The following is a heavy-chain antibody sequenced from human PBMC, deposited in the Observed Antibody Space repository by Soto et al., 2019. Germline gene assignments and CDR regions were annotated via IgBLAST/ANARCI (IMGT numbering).Heavy chain of an antibody. CDR2: INSGNGNT. Sequence: GSSVKVSCKASGYTFSNYAMHWVRQAPGQRLEWMGWINSGNGNTKYSQKFQGRVTITRNTSASTAYMELSGLRSEDTAVYYCARNDFWRAQNWFDPWG. V-gene: IGHV1-3*01. CDR3: ARNDFWRAQNWFDP. D-gene: IGHD3-3*01. CDR1: GYTFSNYA. J-gene: IGHJ5*02.